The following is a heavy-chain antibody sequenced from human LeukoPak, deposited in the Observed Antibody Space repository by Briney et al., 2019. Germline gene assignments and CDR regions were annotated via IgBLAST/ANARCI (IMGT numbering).Heavy chain of an antibody. D-gene: IGHD3-10*01. CDR1: GYTFNYYY. CDR3: IRGPGHYFDY. Sequence: ASVKVSCKASGYTFNYYYMHWVRQAPGQGLEWMGWINPSSGATNYAQKFQGRVTMTRDTSVSTTYMELTRLRSDDSAVFYCIRGPGHYFDYWGQGTVVTVPS. V-gene: IGHV1-2*02. CDR2: INPSSGAT. J-gene: IGHJ4*02.